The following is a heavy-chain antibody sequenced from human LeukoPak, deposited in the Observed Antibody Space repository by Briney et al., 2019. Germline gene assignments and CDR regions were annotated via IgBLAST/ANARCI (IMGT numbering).Heavy chain of an antibody. CDR2: ISGSGGST. CDR3: AKDPSGGLRLGELSLTY. V-gene: IGHV3-23*01. CDR1: GFTFSSYA. D-gene: IGHD3-16*02. Sequence: GGSLRLSCAASGFTFSSYAMSWVRQAPGKGLEWVSAISGSGGSTYYADSVKGRFTISRDNSKNTLYLQMNSLRAEDTAVYYCAKDPSGGLRLGELSLTYWGQGTLVTVSS. J-gene: IGHJ4*02.